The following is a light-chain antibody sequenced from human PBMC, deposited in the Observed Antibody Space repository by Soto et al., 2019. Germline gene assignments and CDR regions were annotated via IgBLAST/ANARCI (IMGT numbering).Light chain of an antibody. CDR3: QSYGSSLSGSGV. CDR1: SSNIGAGYD. CDR2: GNS. J-gene: IGLJ1*01. V-gene: IGLV1-40*01. Sequence: QSVLTQPPSVSGAPGQRVTISCTGSSSNIGAGYDVHWYQQLPGTAPKLLIYGNSNRPSGVPDRFSGSKSGTSASLAITGLQAEDEADYYCQSYGSSLSGSGVFGTGTKVTVL.